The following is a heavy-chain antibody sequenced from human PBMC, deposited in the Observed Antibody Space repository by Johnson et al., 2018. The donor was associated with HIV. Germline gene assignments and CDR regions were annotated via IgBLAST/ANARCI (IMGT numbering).Heavy chain of an antibody. V-gene: IGHV3-30-3*01. Sequence: QVQLVESGGGVVQPGRSLRLSCAASGFTFSSYAMHWVRQAPGKGLEWVAVISYHGGTKYSADSVKGRFSISRDNSENTLYLQMNSLRVEDTAVYYCAKVAVATAAGGVALDIWGPGTMVTVS. CDR1: GFTFSSYA. J-gene: IGHJ3*02. CDR3: AKVAVATAAGGVALDI. D-gene: IGHD6-13*01. CDR2: ISYHGGTK.